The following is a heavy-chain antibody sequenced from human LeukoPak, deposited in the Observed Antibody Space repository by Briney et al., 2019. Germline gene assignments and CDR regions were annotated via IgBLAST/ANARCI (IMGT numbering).Heavy chain of an antibody. Sequence: SQTLSLTCTVSGGSISNSSYYWGWIRQPPGKGLEWIGSIYYSGSTYYNPSLKSRVTISVDTSKNQFSLKLSSVTAADTAVYYCARQETTVTYDYWGQGTLVTVSS. CDR3: ARQETTVTYDY. D-gene: IGHD4-4*01. CDR2: IYYSGST. V-gene: IGHV4-39*01. J-gene: IGHJ4*02. CDR1: GGSISNSSYY.